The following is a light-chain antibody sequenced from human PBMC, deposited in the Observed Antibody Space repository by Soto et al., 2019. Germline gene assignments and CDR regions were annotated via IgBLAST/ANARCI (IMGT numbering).Light chain of an antibody. V-gene: IGKV3-11*01. CDR1: QSISSY. Sequence: EIVLTQSPATLSLSPGERATLSCRASQSISSYLIWYHQKPGQAPRLLIYDASSRATAIPARFSGSGSGTDFTLTISNLEPEDFAVYYCQQRANWPLTFGGGTNVEI. J-gene: IGKJ4*01. CDR3: QQRANWPLT. CDR2: DAS.